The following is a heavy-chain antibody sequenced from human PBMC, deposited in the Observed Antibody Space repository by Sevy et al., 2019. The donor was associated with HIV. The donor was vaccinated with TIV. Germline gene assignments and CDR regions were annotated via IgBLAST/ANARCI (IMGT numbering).Heavy chain of an antibody. D-gene: IGHD5-12*01. J-gene: IGHJ6*02. Sequence: GGSLRLSCAASGFTFSSYGMHWVRQAPGKGLEWVAVIWYDGSNKYYADSVKGRFTISRDNSKNTLYLQMNSLRAEDTAVYYCARVQGGYDFSYGMDVWGQGTTVTVSS. V-gene: IGHV3-33*01. CDR2: IWYDGSNK. CDR1: GFTFSSYG. CDR3: ARVQGGYDFSYGMDV.